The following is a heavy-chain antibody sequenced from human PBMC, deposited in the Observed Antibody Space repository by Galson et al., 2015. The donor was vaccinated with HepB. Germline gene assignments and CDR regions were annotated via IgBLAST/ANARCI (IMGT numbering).Heavy chain of an antibody. CDR1: GFTFSSYS. D-gene: IGHD2-2*01. CDR3: ARDASDIVVVPAIPPLDY. Sequence: SLRLSCAASGFTFSSYSMNWVRQAPGKGLEWVSSISSSSSYIYYADSVKGRFTISRDNAKNSLYLQMNSLRAEDTAVYYCARDASDIVVVPAIPPLDYWGQGTLVTVSS. V-gene: IGHV3-21*01. CDR2: ISSSSSYI. J-gene: IGHJ4*02.